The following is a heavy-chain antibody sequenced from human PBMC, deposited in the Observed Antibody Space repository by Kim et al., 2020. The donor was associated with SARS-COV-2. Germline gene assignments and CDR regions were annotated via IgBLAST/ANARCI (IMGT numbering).Heavy chain of an antibody. CDR2: IYYSGST. D-gene: IGHD6-19*01. J-gene: IGHJ3*02. CDR1: GGSISSGGYY. V-gene: IGHV4-31*03. CDR3: ARDPNLGWRNEAFDI. Sequence: SETLSLTCTVSGGSISSGGYYWSWIRQHPWKGREWIGYIYYSGSTHYNPTLKSRVTISVDTPKNQFSLKLSSVTAPYTAVYYCARDPNLGWRNEAFDIWGQGAMVTVSS.